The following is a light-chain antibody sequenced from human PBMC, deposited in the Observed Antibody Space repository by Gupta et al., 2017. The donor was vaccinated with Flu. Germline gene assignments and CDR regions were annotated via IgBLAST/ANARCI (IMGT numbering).Light chain of an antibody. CDR2: SAS. Sequence: GDRVTITCRASQSINSYLNWYQHKLGKAPNLLIFSASNLRSGVPSRFSGSGSGTDFTLTISSLQPEDFATYYCQQSDTTPWTFGQGTKLEIK. J-gene: IGKJ1*01. CDR1: QSINSY. CDR3: QQSDTTPWT. V-gene: IGKV1-39*01.